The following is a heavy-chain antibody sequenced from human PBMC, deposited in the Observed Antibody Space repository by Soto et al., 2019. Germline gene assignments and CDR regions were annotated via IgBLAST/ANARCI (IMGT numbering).Heavy chain of an antibody. Sequence: GGSLRLSCSSSGFTVSSKYMNWVRQAPGKGLEWVSIIWSAGLTYYADSVRGRFTISRDISKNILFLQMNNLRAEDSAIYYCARELPPDLWGQGTLVTVSS. CDR1: GFTVSSKY. CDR2: IWSAGLT. V-gene: IGHV3-53*01. CDR3: ARELPPDL. J-gene: IGHJ5*02. D-gene: IGHD2-15*01.